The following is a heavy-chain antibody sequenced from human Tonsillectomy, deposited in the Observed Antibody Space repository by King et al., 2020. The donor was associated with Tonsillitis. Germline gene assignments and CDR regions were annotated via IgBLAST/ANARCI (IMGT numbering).Heavy chain of an antibody. Sequence: DVQLVESGGGLVKPGGSLRLSCAASGFTFSNAWMSWVRQAPGKGLEWVGRIKSKTDGGTTDYAAPVKGRFTMSRDDSKNRLYLQMNSLKTEDTAVYYCSTGLIWFGELFVQFGNDYWGQGTLVTVSS. CDR1: GFTFSNAW. V-gene: IGHV3-15*01. D-gene: IGHD3-10*01. J-gene: IGHJ4*02. CDR2: IKSKTDGGTT. CDR3: STGLIWFGELFVQFGNDY.